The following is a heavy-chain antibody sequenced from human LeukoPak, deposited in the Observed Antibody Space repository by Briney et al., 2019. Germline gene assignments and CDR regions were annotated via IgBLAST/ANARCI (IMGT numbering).Heavy chain of an antibody. V-gene: IGHV3-23*01. J-gene: IGHJ4*02. CDR3: AKEVLGTVDY. CDR2: ISGSGGST. D-gene: IGHD1-1*01. Sequence: GGSLRLSCAVSGFTFSSYDMSWVRQAPGKGLEWVSGISGSGGSTYYADSVKGRFTISRDNSKNTLYLQMNSLRAEDTAVYYCAKEVLGTVDYWGQGTLVTVSS. CDR1: GFTFSSYD.